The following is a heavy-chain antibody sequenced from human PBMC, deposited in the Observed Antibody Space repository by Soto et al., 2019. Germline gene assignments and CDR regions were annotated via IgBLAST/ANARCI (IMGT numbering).Heavy chain of an antibody. CDR3: AKSGGGNRFLEWLLYLDY. CDR1: GFTFSSYA. D-gene: IGHD3-3*01. CDR2: ISGSGGST. V-gene: IGHV3-23*01. J-gene: IGHJ4*02. Sequence: EVQLLESGGGLVQPGGSLRLSCAASGFTFSSYAMSWVRQAPGKGLEWVSAISGSGGSTYYADSVKGRFTISRDNTNNPLYLQMNSLRAEDTAVYYCAKSGGGNRFLEWLLYLDYWGQGTLVTVSS.